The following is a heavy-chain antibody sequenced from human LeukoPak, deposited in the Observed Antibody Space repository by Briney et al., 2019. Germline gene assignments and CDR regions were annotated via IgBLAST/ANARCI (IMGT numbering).Heavy chain of an antibody. CDR2: IYTSGST. J-gene: IGHJ3*02. Sequence: SETLSLTCTVSGGSISSYYWSWIRQPAGRGLEWIGRIYTSGSTNYNPSLKSRVTMSVDTSKNHFSLKLSSVTAADTAVYHCAVNYGDDAFDIWGQGTMVTVSS. D-gene: IGHD4-17*01. CDR3: AVNYGDDAFDI. CDR1: GGSISSYY. V-gene: IGHV4-4*07.